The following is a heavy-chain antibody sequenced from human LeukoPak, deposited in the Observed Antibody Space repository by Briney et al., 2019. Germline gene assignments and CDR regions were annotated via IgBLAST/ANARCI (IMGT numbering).Heavy chain of an antibody. V-gene: IGHV3-30*03. J-gene: IGHJ4*02. CDR3: ARKETNYFGY. CDR2: ISFDGSNE. Sequence: GGSLRLSCAASGFTFSGYGLFWVRQAPGKGLEWVAVISFDGSNEYYADSVKGRFTISRDNSKNTLYPQMNSLRAEDTAVYYCARKETNYFGYWGQGTLVTVSS. CDR1: GFTFSGYG.